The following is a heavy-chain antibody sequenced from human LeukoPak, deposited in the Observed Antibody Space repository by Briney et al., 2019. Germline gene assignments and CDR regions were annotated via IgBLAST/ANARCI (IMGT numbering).Heavy chain of an antibody. CDR1: GFTFSSYA. CDR2: ISGSGGST. CDR3: AKRPADCSSTSCPLINYYYYGMDV. J-gene: IGHJ6*02. Sequence: GSLRLSCAASGFTFSSYAMSWVRQAPRKGLEWVSAISGSGGSTYYADSVKGRFTVSRDNSKNTLYLQMNSLRAEDTAVYYCAKRPADCSSTSCPLINYYYYGMDVWGQGTTVTVSS. V-gene: IGHV3-23*01. D-gene: IGHD2-2*01.